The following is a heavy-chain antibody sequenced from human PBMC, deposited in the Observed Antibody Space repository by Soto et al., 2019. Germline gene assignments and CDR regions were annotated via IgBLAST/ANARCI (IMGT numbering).Heavy chain of an antibody. V-gene: IGHV4-30-4*01. D-gene: IGHD3-22*01. CDR3: ARAPNPYYYDSSGYYVIDY. CDR1: GGSISSGDYY. Sequence: SETLSLTCTVSGGSISSGDYYWSWIRHPPGKGLEWIGYIYYSGITYYNPSLKSRVTISVDTSKNQFSLKLSSVTAADTAVYYCARAPNPYYYDSSGYYVIDYWGQGTLVTVSS. J-gene: IGHJ4*02. CDR2: IYYSGIT.